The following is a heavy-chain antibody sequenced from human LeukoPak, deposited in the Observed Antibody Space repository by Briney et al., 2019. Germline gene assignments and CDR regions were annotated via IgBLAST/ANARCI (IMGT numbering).Heavy chain of an antibody. J-gene: IGHJ3*02. D-gene: IGHD4-17*01. CDR3: ASPYDYGDHYLDALHI. V-gene: IGHV1-69*06. Sequence: ASVKVSCKASGYTFTSYGISWVRQAPGQGLEWMGRIIPLFGTADYAQRYQGRVTISADNSLNTAYLELSSLTSEDTAVYYCASPYDYGDHYLDALHIWGQGTIVTVSS. CDR2: IIPLFGTA. CDR1: GYTFTSYG.